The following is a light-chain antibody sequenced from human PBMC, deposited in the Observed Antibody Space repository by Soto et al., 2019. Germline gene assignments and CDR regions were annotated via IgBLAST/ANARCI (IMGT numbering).Light chain of an antibody. V-gene: IGKV3-15*01. CDR3: QHYNNWPRT. CDR1: QSVSSN. CDR2: GAS. Sequence: EIVMTQSPATLSVSPGERATLSCRASQSVSSNLAWYQQKPGQAPRLLIYGASTRATGIPARFSGSGSGTEFTPTISSLQSEDFAVYYFQHYNNWPRTFGQGTKVEIK. J-gene: IGKJ1*01.